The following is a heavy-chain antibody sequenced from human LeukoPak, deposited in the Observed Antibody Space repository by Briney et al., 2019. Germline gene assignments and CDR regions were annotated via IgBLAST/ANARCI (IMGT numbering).Heavy chain of an antibody. Sequence: KPSETLSLTCTVSGGSISSYFWTWIRQPAGKGLEWIGRIYTSGIANYNPSLKSRVTMSIDTSKNQFSLKLSSVTAADTAVYYCARADYGRPPVYWGQGTLVTVSS. CDR3: ARADYGRPPVY. V-gene: IGHV4-4*07. CDR1: GGSISSYF. CDR2: IYTSGIA. J-gene: IGHJ4*02. D-gene: IGHD4-17*01.